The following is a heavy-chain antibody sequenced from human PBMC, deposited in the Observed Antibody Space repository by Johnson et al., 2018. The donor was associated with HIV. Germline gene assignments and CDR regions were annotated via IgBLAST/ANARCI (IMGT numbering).Heavy chain of an antibody. CDR2: IRSKAYGGTT. CDR1: GFTFGDYA. J-gene: IGHJ3*02. Sequence: EVQLVESGGGLVQPGRSLRLSCTASGFTFGDYAMSWVRQAPGKGLEWVGFIRSKAYGGTTEYAASVQVRFTISRDDSKSIAYLQMNSLKTEDTAVYYCTRAEWHDAFDIWGQGTMVTVSS. CDR3: TRAEWHDAFDI. V-gene: IGHV3-49*04. D-gene: IGHD1-14*01.